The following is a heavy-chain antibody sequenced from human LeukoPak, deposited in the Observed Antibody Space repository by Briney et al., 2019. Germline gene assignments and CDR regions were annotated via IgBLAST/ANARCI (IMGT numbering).Heavy chain of an antibody. J-gene: IGHJ4*02. V-gene: IGHV3-74*01. Sequence: PGGSLRLSCAASGFTFSSYWMHWVRQAPGKGLVWVSRINSDGSSTSYADSVKGRFTISRDNAKNTLYLQMNSLRAEDTAVYYCPRDGYYYDSSGYYRYFDYWGQGTLVTVSS. CDR1: GFTFSSYW. D-gene: IGHD3-22*01. CDR2: INSDGSST. CDR3: PRDGYYYDSSGYYRYFDY.